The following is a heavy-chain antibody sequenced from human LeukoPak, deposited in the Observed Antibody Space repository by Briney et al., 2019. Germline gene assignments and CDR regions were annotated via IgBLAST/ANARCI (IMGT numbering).Heavy chain of an antibody. CDR2: RHSTGNS. CDR1: KDPIISFDHS. V-gene: IGHV4-30-4*07. Sequence: PSETLSLTCDVSKDPIISFDHSWSWIRHFPGKGLEWMGYRHSTGNSYYNPSLRRRVFISEDSSTGHLSLTLSFVTAADTALYYCARHILDGDNGSKGFDLWGQGILVTVSS. CDR3: ARHILDGDNGSKGFDL. J-gene: IGHJ4*02. D-gene: IGHD2-21*02.